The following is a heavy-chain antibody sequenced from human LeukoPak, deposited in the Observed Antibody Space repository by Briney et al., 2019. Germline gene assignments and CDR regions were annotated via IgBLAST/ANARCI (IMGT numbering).Heavy chain of an antibody. V-gene: IGHV1-8*01. CDR1: GYTFTSYD. D-gene: IGHD2-15*01. Sequence: ASVKLSCTSSGYTFTSYDINWVRQATGQGLEWMGWMNPNSGNTGYAQKFQGRVTMTRNSSITTAYMELSSLRSEDTAVYYCAIRHGRCSDGSCYYPDYWGQGTLVTVSS. CDR3: AIRHGRCSDGSCYYPDY. J-gene: IGHJ4*02. CDR2: MNPNSGNT.